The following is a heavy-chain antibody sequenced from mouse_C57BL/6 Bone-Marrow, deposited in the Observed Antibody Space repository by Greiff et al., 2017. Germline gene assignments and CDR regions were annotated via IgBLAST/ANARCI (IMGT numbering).Heavy chain of an antibody. Sequence: VQLQQPGAELVKPGASVKMSCKASGYTFTSYWITWVKQRPGQGLEWIGDIYPGSGSTNYNEKFKSKATLTVDTSSSTAYMQLSSLTSEDSAVYYCATYDYGTAYYAMDYWGQGTSVTVSS. D-gene: IGHD2-4*01. CDR1: GYTFTSYW. CDR2: IYPGSGST. CDR3: ATYDYGTAYYAMDY. J-gene: IGHJ4*01. V-gene: IGHV1-55*01.